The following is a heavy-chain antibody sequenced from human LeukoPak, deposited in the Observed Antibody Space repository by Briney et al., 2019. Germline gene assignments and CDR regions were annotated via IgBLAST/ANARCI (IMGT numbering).Heavy chain of an antibody. Sequence: KAGGSLRLSCAASGFTFSSYSMNWVRQAPGKGLEWVSSISSSSSYIYYADSVKGRFTISRGSAKNSLYLQMNSLRAEDTAVYYCARDMLYYDSSGYCFFDYWGQGTLVTVSS. CDR2: ISSSSSYI. CDR3: ARDMLYYDSSGYCFFDY. D-gene: IGHD3-22*01. J-gene: IGHJ4*02. V-gene: IGHV3-21*01. CDR1: GFTFSSYS.